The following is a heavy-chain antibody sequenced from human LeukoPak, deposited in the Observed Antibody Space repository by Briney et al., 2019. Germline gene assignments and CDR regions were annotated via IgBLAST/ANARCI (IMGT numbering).Heavy chain of an antibody. V-gene: IGHV4-34*01. CDR1: GGSFSGYY. CDR3: ARERRYYYDSSGIFDY. D-gene: IGHD3-22*01. Sequence: SETLSLTCAVYGGSFSGYYWSWIRQPPGKGREWIGEINHSGSTNYNPSLKSRVTISVDTSKNQFSLKLSSVTAADTDVYYCARERRYYYDSSGIFDYWGQGTLVTVSS. CDR2: INHSGST. J-gene: IGHJ4*02.